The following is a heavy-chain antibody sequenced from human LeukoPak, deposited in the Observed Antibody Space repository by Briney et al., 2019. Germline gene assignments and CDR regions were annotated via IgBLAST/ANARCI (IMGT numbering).Heavy chain of an antibody. J-gene: IGHJ3*02. D-gene: IGHD3-3*01. Sequence: PGGSLRLSCAASGFTFSSYAMSWVRQAPGKGLEWVSAISGSGVSTYYADSVKGRFTISRDNSKNTLYLQMNSLRAEDTAVYYCAKDQIYSADFWSGYPKGANAFDIWVRGTVVTVSS. CDR2: ISGSGVST. CDR1: GFTFSSYA. V-gene: IGHV3-23*01. CDR3: AKDQIYSADFWSGYPKGANAFDI.